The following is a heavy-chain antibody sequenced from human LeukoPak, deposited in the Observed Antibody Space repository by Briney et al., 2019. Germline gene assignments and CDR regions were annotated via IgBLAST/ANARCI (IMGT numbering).Heavy chain of an antibody. J-gene: IGHJ4*02. CDR3: AREPKPGIAVAGTGY. Sequence: PGGSLRLSCAASGFTFSSYSMNWVRQAPGKGLEWVSYISSSSSIIYYADSVKGRFTISRDNAKNSLYLQMNSLRDEDTAVYYCAREPKPGIAVAGTGYWGQGTLVTVSS. CDR2: ISSSSSII. D-gene: IGHD6-19*01. CDR1: GFTFSSYS. V-gene: IGHV3-48*02.